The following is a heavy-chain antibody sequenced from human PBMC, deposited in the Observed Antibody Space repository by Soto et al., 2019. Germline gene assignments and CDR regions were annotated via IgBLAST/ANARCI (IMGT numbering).Heavy chain of an antibody. CDR1: GFTFSSYG. Sequence: HPGGSLRLSCAASGFTFSSYGMHWVRQAPGKGLEWVAVISYDGSNKYYADSVKGRFTTSRDNSKNTLYLQMNSLRAEDTAVYYCATYGGNWNYHPSWGFDPWGQGTLVTVSS. CDR2: ISYDGSNK. V-gene: IGHV3-30*03. CDR3: ATYGGNWNYHPSWGFDP. J-gene: IGHJ5*02. D-gene: IGHD1-7*01.